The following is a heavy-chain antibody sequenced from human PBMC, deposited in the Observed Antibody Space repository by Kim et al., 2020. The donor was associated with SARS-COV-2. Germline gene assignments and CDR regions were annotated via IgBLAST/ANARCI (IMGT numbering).Heavy chain of an antibody. CDR2: ISRSSSHI. J-gene: IGHJ4*02. CDR1: GFTFNTHT. V-gene: IGHV3-21*01. D-gene: IGHD5-12*01. CDR3: ARDQTYSASHDF. Sequence: GGSLRLSCAAFGFTFNTHTMNWVRQDPGKGLEWVSSISRSSSHIYYSDTVKGRFTISRDNAKNSLYLQLNSLRVDDTAVYYCARDQTYSASHDFWGQGTLVPVSS.